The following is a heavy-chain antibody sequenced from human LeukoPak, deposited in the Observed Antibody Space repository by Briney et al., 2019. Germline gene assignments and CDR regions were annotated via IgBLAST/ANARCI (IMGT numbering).Heavy chain of an antibody. CDR3: ARHRDRLRLHDAFDI. J-gene: IGHJ3*02. D-gene: IGHD5-12*01. CDR1: GGSISSSSYY. CDR2: IYYSGST. V-gene: IGHV4-39*07. Sequence: SETLSLTCTVSGGSISSSSYYWGWIRQPPGKGLEWIGSIYYSGSTYYNPSLKSRVTISVDTSKNQFSLKLSSVTAADTAVYYCARHRDRLRLHDAFDIWGQGTMVTVSS.